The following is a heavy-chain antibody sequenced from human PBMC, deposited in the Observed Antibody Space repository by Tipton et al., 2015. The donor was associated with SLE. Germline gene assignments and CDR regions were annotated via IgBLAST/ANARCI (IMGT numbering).Heavy chain of an antibody. J-gene: IGHJ3*02. CDR1: GFTFSSYS. CDR3: ARDVGGRSSGWFERHDAFDI. D-gene: IGHD6-19*01. V-gene: IGHV3-48*01. Sequence: SLRLSCAASGFTFSSYSMNWVRQAPGKGLEWVSYISSSSSTIYYADSVKGRFTISRDNAKNSLYLQMNSLRAEDTAVYYCARDVGGRSSGWFERHDAFDIWGQGTMVTVSS. CDR2: ISSSSSTI.